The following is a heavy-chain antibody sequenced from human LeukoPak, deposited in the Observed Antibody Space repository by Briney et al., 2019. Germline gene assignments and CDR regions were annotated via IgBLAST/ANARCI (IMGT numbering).Heavy chain of an antibody. CDR2: IYHSGST. J-gene: IGHJ4*02. Sequence: SQTLSLTCAVSGGSISSGDYSWSWIRQPPGKGLEWIGYIYHSGSTYYNPSLKSRVTISVDRSKNQFSLKLSSVTAADTAVYYCARGKDYYGSGSFDYWGQGTLVTVSS. CDR1: GGSISSGDYS. V-gene: IGHV4-30-2*01. D-gene: IGHD3-10*01. CDR3: ARGKDYYGSGSFDY.